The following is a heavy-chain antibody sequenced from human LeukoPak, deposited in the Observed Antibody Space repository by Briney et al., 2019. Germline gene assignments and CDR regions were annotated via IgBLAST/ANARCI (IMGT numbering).Heavy chain of an antibody. D-gene: IGHD4-17*01. Sequence: PGGSLRLSCAASGFTFSDYWINWVRQAPGKGLEWVGNIKQDGSETYYVDSVKGRFTISRENAKNSLFLQMNSLRAEDTALYYCARRGDYVDYRGQGTLGTAS. CDR3: ARRGDYVDY. J-gene: IGHJ4*02. CDR1: GFTFSDYW. V-gene: IGHV3-7*02. CDR2: IKQDGSET.